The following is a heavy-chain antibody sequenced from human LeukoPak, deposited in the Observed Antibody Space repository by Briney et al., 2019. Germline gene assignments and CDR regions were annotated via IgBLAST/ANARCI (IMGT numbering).Heavy chain of an antibody. CDR1: GYTFTSYG. J-gene: IGHJ4*02. CDR3: AKAHSSGYYYSRVSFDY. CDR2: ISAYNGNT. Sequence: HVASVKVSCKASGYTFTSYGISWVRQAPGQGLEWMGWISAYNGNTNYAQKLQGRVTMTTDTSTSTAYMELRSLRSDDTAVYYCAKAHSSGYYYSRVSFDYWGQGTLVTVSS. V-gene: IGHV1-18*01. D-gene: IGHD3-22*01.